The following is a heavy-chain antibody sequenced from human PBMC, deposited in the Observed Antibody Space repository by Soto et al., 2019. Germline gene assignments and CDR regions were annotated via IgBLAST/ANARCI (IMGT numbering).Heavy chain of an antibody. D-gene: IGHD1-20*01. V-gene: IGHV4-30-4*01. Sequence: SETLSLTCTVSGGSISSGDYYWSWIRQPPGKGLEWTGYIYYSGSTYYNPSLKSRVTISVDTSKNQFSLKLSSVTAADTAVYYCARSQLVTGPLYYYGMDVWGQGTTVTVSS. CDR3: ARSQLVTGPLYYYGMDV. CDR2: IYYSGST. J-gene: IGHJ6*02. CDR1: GGSISSGDYY.